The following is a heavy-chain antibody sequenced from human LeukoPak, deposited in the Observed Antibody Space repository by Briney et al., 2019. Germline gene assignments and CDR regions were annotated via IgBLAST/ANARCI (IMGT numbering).Heavy chain of an antibody. D-gene: IGHD3-10*01. CDR1: GITLSNYG. J-gene: IGHJ4*02. CDR3: AKGDTVFRGGPDY. CDR2: ISGSAGGT. Sequence: PGGSLRLSCAVSGITLSNYGMSWVRQAPGKGLEWVAGISGSAGGTNYADSVKGRFTISRDDSQNTLYLQLNSLRAEDTAFYYCAKGDTVFRGGPDYWGQGTLVTVSS. V-gene: IGHV3-23*01.